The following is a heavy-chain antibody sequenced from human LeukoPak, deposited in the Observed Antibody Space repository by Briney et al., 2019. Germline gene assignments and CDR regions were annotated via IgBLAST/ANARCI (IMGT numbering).Heavy chain of an antibody. D-gene: IGHD5-18*01. J-gene: IGHJ4*02. Sequence: GGSLRLSCEASGFTFGSHAMCWVRQAPGEGLEWVAGIFGSGGSPHYADPVKGRFTISRDNSRNTVYLQINSLRAEDTAVYYCGKTTVGYSSGQKPAWPVDYWGQGTLVTVSS. CDR2: IFGSGGSP. CDR1: GFTFGSHA. CDR3: GKTTVGYSSGQKPAWPVDY. V-gene: IGHV3-23*01.